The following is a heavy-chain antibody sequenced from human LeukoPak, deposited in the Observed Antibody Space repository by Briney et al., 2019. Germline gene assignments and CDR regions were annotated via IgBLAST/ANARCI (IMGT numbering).Heavy chain of an antibody. CDR3: ARPQGGRQLWLHFDY. Sequence: PGGSLRLSCAASGFTFSTYAIHWVRQAPGKGLEWVAVISYDGNNKYYADSVKGRFTISGDNSKNTLYLQVNSLRAEDTAVYYCARPQGGRQLWLHFDYWGRGTLVTVSS. CDR2: ISYDGNNK. D-gene: IGHD5-18*01. J-gene: IGHJ4*02. CDR1: GFTFSTYA. V-gene: IGHV3-30-3*01.